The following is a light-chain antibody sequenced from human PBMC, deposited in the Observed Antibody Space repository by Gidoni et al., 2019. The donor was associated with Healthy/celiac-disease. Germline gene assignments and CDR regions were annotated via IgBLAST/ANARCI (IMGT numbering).Light chain of an antibody. Sequence: DIQMTQSPSSLSASVGDRVTITCRASQSISSYLNWYQQTPGKAPKLLIYAASSLQSGVPSRFSGSGSRTDFTLTISRLQPEDFATYYCQQSYSTPPTFGQGTRLEIK. CDR3: QQSYSTPPT. V-gene: IGKV1-39*01. CDR1: QSISSY. J-gene: IGKJ5*01. CDR2: AAS.